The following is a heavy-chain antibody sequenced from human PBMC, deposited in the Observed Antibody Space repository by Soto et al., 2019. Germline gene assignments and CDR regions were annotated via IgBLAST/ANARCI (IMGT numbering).Heavy chain of an antibody. CDR3: ARGTQTTVTTRLFDC. CDR2: INSDGTTI. CDR1: GFTFSSCW. V-gene: IGHV3-74*01. J-gene: IGHJ4*02. D-gene: IGHD4-17*01. Sequence: EVQLVESGGGLVQTGGSLRLSCAASGFTFSSCWMHWVRQAPGKGLVWVSRINSDGTTITYADSVKGRFTISGDNAKNTPYLQMNSLRAEDTAVYYCARGTQTTVTTRLFDCWGQGTLVTVSS.